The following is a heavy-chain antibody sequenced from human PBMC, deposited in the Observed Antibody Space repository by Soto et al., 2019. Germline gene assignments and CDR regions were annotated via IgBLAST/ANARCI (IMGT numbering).Heavy chain of an antibody. Sequence: GGSLGLSCVACGFTFSSFPMSWVRQAPGKGLEWVSSISGSGGQTNYADSVKGRFTISRDNFMNTVYLQLNSLGAEDTAVYYCAKSAPAALGTGPFDYWGQGTPVIVSS. D-gene: IGHD6-13*01. CDR2: ISGSGGQT. CDR1: GFTFSSFP. CDR3: AKSAPAALGTGPFDY. V-gene: IGHV3-23*01. J-gene: IGHJ4*02.